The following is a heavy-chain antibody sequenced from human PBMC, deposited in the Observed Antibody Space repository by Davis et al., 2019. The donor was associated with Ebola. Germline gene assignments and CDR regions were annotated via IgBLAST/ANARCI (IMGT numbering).Heavy chain of an antibody. D-gene: IGHD1-26*01. Sequence: GGSLRLSCSASGFIFSTYVMSWVRQAPGKGLEWVSTLGTSADTYYADSVKGRFTISRDNSRNTLYLQMNGLRGEDTAIYYCAKDTSNIWFDVWGQGTMVTVSS. CDR2: LGTSADT. CDR3: AKDTSNIWFDV. CDR1: GFIFSTYV. V-gene: IGHV3-23*01. J-gene: IGHJ3*01.